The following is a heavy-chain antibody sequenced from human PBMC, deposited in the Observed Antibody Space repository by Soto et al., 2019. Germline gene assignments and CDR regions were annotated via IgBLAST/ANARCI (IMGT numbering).Heavy chain of an antibody. CDR1: GFPFSTYS. D-gene: IGHD3-10*01. CDR3: ARVPDYNTLDA. V-gene: IGHV3-21*01. J-gene: IGHJ6*02. CDR2: ISGYSTYI. Sequence: GGSLRLSCAASGFPFSTYSMSWVRQAPGKGLEWVASISGYSTYIYYADSLKGRFTISRDNAKNSVHLQMNSLRAEDTAVYYCARVPDYNTLDAWGQGTTVTVSS.